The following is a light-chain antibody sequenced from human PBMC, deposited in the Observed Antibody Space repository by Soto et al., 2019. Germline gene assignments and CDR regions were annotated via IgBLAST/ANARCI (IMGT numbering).Light chain of an antibody. CDR3: QQYGTSPHGT. Sequence: EIVVTQSPATLSLSPGERATPAXSASHSVTTYLAWYQQTPGQXPRILXXGQXIRATGIPERFIGSGSGKDFTLTLSRLEPEDFVVYYCQQYGTSPHGTFGQGTRLEIK. CDR1: HSVTTY. J-gene: IGKJ5*01. V-gene: IGKV3-20*01. CDR2: GQX.